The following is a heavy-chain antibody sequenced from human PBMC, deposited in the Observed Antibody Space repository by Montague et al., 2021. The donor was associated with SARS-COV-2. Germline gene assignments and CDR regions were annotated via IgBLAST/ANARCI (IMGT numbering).Heavy chain of an antibody. CDR2: IYHSGTN. J-gene: IGHJ6*02. V-gene: IGHV4-38-2*02. CDR1: GDSITNNYY. CDR3: ARADRRSPDTTHLYYYKGMDL. Sequence: SETLSLTCTVSGDSITNNYYWGWIRQPPGKGLEWIGTIYHSGTNYYNPSLKSRVTISVDTSKNQVSLNLSSVTAADTAVYFCARADRRSPDTTHLYYYKGMDLWGQGTTVTVSS. D-gene: IGHD2-15*01.